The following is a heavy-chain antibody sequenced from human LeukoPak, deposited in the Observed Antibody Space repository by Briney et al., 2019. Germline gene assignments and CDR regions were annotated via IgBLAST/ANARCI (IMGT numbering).Heavy chain of an antibody. Sequence: GGSLRLFCAASGFTFSSYAMNWVRQAPGKGLEWVSAISGSGSSTYYADSVKGRFTISRDNSKNTLYLQMNSLRAADTAVYYCARVAAEVVGVPGAIGFGWLRRDYYYMDVWAKGPRSPSP. CDR1: GFTFSSYA. CDR3: ARVAAEVVGVPGAIGFGWLRRDYYYMDV. D-gene: IGHD2-2*02. CDR2: ISGSGSST. V-gene: IGHV3-23*01. J-gene: IGHJ6*03.